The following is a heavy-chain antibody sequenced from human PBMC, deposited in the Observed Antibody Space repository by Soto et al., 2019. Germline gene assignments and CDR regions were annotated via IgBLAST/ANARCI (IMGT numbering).Heavy chain of an antibody. CDR1: GGSFSGYY. J-gene: IGHJ4*02. CDR3: ARGRGEQYDFWSGSIYYFDY. CDR2: INHSGST. Sequence: SQTLSLTCAVYGGSFSGYYWSWIRQPPGKGLEWIGEINHSGSTNYNPSLKSRVTISVDTSKNQFSLKLSSVTAADTAVYYCARGRGEQYDFWSGSIYYFDYWGQGTLVTVSS. D-gene: IGHD3-3*01. V-gene: IGHV4-34*01.